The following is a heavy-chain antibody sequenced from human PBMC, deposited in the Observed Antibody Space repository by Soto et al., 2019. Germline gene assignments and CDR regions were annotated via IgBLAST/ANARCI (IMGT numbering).Heavy chain of an antibody. D-gene: IGHD3-22*01. CDR3: ARVNNYYDSSGYYPNWFDP. V-gene: IGHV4-31*03. CDR2: IYYSGST. J-gene: IGHJ5*02. Sequence: SETLSLTCTVSGGSISSGGYYWSWIRQHPGKGLEWIGYIYYSGSTYYNPSLKSRVTISVDTSKNQFSLKLSSVTAADTAAYYCARVNNYYDSSGYYPNWFDPWGQGTLVTVSS. CDR1: GGSISSGGYY.